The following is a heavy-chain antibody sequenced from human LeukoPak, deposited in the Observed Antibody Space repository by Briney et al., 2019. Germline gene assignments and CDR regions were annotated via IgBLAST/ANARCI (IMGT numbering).Heavy chain of an antibody. V-gene: IGHV1-46*01. D-gene: IGHD3-22*01. CDR1: GYTFTSYY. CDR2: INPSGGST. Sequence: ASVTVSCKASGYTFTSYYMHWVRQAPGQGLEWMGIINPSGGSTSYAQKFQGRVTMTRDTSTSTVYMELSSLRSEDTAVYYCARGLHYYASSGYYTFDYWGQGTLVTVSS. J-gene: IGHJ4*02. CDR3: ARGLHYYASSGYYTFDY.